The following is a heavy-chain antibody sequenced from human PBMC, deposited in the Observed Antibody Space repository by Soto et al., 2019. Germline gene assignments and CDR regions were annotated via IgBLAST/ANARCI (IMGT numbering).Heavy chain of an antibody. CDR1: GFTFSNAW. D-gene: IGHD6-13*01. J-gene: IGHJ6*03. CDR3: TTVMAAGGVGYYYYYMDV. V-gene: IGHV3-15*01. CDR2: IKSKTDGGTT. Sequence: GGSLRLPCAASGFTFSNAWMSWVRQAPGKGLEWVGRIKSKTDGGTTDYAAPVKGRFTISRDDSKNTLYLQMNSLKTEDTAVYYCTTVMAAGGVGYYYYYMDVWGKGTTVTVSS.